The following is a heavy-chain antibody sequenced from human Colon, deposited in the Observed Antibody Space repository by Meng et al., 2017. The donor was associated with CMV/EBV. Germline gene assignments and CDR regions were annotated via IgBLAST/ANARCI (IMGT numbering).Heavy chain of an antibody. Sequence: TLNAFGPPSVNPPQTLPLTLTFSGVSINTYEGGCGWFRQPPGKAPEWLALIYWDDDKRYRSSLGNRLTLTHDASKNQVVLTMTDMDPVDTATYYCAHKSLPAAFFDYWSQGTLVTVSS. CDR3: AHKSLPAAFFDY. CDR1: GVSINTYEGG. CDR2: IYWDDDK. V-gene: IGHV2-5*02. D-gene: IGHD2-2*01. J-gene: IGHJ4*02.